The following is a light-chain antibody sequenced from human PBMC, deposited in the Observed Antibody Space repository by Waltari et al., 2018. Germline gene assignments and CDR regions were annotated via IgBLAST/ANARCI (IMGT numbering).Light chain of an antibody. Sequence: QSALAQPASVSGSPGQSITISCSGTSSDVGAYNLVSWYQHHPGKAPKLTIFEVSARPSGISHRFSGSKFGNTASLTISGLQAEDEADYYCCSYAGGATVLFGGGTKLTVL. CDR2: EVS. V-gene: IGLV2-23*02. CDR3: CSYAGGATVL. J-gene: IGLJ3*02. CDR1: SSDVGAYNL.